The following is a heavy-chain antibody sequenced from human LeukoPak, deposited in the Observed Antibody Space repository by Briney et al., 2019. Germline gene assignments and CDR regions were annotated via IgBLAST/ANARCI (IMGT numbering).Heavy chain of an antibody. J-gene: IGHJ4*02. CDR2: ISAYNGNT. D-gene: IGHD3-9*01. Sequence: ASVTVSYTASGYTFTSYGISWVRQAPGQGLEWMGWISAYNGNTNYAQKLQGRVTMTTDTSTSTAYMELRSLRSDDTAVYYCARASGYYGDIPFHYWGQGTLVTVSS. CDR3: ARASGYYGDIPFHY. V-gene: IGHV1-18*04. CDR1: GYTFTSYG.